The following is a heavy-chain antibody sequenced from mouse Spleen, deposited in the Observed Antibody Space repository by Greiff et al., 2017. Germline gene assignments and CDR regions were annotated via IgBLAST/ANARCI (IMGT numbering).Heavy chain of an antibody. J-gene: IGHJ4*01. Sequence: QVQLVESGPELVKPGASVKISCKASGYAFSSSWMNWVKQRPGKGLEWIGRIYPGDGDTNYNGKFKGKATLTADKSSSTAYMQLSSLTSEDSAVYFCATGSTMITTNAMDYWGQGTSVTVSS. CDR3: ATGSTMITTNAMDY. CDR1: GYAFSSSW. D-gene: IGHD2-4*01. CDR2: IYPGDGDT. V-gene: IGHV1-82*01.